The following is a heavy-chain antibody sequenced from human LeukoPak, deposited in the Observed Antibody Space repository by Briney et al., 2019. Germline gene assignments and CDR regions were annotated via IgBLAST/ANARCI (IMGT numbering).Heavy chain of an antibody. CDR1: GYSFTSYW. CDR2: IYPGDSDT. V-gene: IGHV5-51*01. Sequence: GESLQISCKGSGYSFTSYWIGWVRQMPGKGLEWMGIIYPGDSDTRYSPSFQGQVTISADKSISTAYLQWSSLKASDTAMYYCATPPTYYYGSGSYYTDYWGQGTLVTVSS. CDR3: ATPPTYYYGSGSYYTDY. D-gene: IGHD3-10*01. J-gene: IGHJ4*02.